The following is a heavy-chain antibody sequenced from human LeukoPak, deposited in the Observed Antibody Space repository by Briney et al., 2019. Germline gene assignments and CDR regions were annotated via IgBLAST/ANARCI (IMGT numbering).Heavy chain of an antibody. CDR2: IRYDGSNK. CDR3: AKDEKRYCSGGSCLAIDY. D-gene: IGHD2-15*01. CDR1: GFTFSSYG. Sequence: PGGSLRLSCAASGFTFSSYGMHWVRQAPGKGLEWVAFIRYDGSNKYYADSVEGRFTISRDNSKNTLYLQMNSLRAEDTAVYYCAKDEKRYCSGGSCLAIDYWGQGTLVTVSS. V-gene: IGHV3-30*02. J-gene: IGHJ4*02.